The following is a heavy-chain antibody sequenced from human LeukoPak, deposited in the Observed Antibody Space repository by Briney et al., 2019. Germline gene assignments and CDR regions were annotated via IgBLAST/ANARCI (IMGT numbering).Heavy chain of an antibody. Sequence: PSETLSLTCTVSGGSISSSSYYWGWIRQPPGKGLEWIGSIYYSGSTYYNPSLKSRVTISVDTSKNQFSLKLSSVTAADTAVYYCASRSSWYTGWGQGTLVTVSS. J-gene: IGHJ4*02. CDR3: ASRSSWYTG. CDR2: IYYSGST. D-gene: IGHD6-13*01. CDR1: GGSISSSSYY. V-gene: IGHV4-39*01.